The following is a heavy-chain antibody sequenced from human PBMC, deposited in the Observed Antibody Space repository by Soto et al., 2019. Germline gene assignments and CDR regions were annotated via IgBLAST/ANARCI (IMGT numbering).Heavy chain of an antibody. CDR3: AKDIAHYDILTGDSKWTYFDY. CDR1: GFTFDDYA. D-gene: IGHD3-9*01. V-gene: IGHV3-9*01. CDR2: ISWNSGSI. J-gene: IGHJ4*02. Sequence: EVQLVESGGGLVQPGRSLRLSCAASGFTFDDYAMHWVRHAPGKGLEWVSGISWNSGSIGYADSVKGRFTTTRDNAKNSLYLQMNSLRAEDTALYYCAKDIAHYDILTGDSKWTYFDYWGQGTLVTVSS.